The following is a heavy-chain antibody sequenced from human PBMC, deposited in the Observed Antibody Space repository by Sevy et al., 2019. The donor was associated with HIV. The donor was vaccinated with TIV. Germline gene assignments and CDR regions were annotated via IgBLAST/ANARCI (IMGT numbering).Heavy chain of an antibody. V-gene: IGHV4-39*01. CDR2: IYYSGST. CDR3: ARGNPPYYDFWSGYFAPGNYYYGMDV. J-gene: IGHJ6*02. Sequence: SETLSLTCTVSGGSISSSSYYWGWIRQPPGKGLEWIGSIYYSGSTYYNPSLKSRVTISVDTSKNQFSLKLSSVTVAETAVYYCARGNPPYYDFWSGYFAPGNYYYGMDVWGQGTTVTVSS. CDR1: GGSISSSSYY. D-gene: IGHD3-3*01.